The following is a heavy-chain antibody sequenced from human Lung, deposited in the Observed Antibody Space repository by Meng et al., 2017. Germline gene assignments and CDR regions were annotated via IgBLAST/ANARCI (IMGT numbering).Heavy chain of an antibody. J-gene: IGHJ5*02. Sequence: VQLVQSGSELKKPGASVRVSFKSSGYTFTSYGMYWVRQAPGQGLEWMGWINTNTGNPTYAQGFTGRFVFSLDTSVSTAYLQISSLKAEDTAVYYCARDPSGNERWSWFDPWGQGTLVTVSS. CDR2: INTNTGNP. V-gene: IGHV7-4-1*02. D-gene: IGHD1-1*01. CDR3: ARDPSGNERWSWFDP. CDR1: GYTFTSYG.